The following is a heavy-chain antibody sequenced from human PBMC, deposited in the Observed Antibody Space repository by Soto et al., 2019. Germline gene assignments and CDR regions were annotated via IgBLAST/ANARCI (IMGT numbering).Heavy chain of an antibody. D-gene: IGHD2-15*01. V-gene: IGHV4-39*01. J-gene: IGHJ6*03. Sequence: SETLSLACTVSGGSISSSSYYWAWIRQPPGKGLEWIGSIYYSGSTYYNPSLKSRVTISVDTSKNQFSLKLSSVTAADTAVYYCARSPRPKRAYRCSGGSCYDYMDVWGKGTTVTVSS. CDR2: IYYSGST. CDR1: GGSISSSSYY. CDR3: ARSPRPKRAYRCSGGSCYDYMDV.